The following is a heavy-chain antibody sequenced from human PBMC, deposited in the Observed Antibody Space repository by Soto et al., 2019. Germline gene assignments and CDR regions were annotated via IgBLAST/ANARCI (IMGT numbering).Heavy chain of an antibody. D-gene: IGHD3-3*01. Sequence: YVSLWLTCSLYGGTHSGYYWISLRQPRGKGLEWIGEINHTGGTHYNPSLKSRVTMSVDTSKNQFSLRLSSVTAADTAIYYCATRITVFGLLIPPFDPWGQGTQVTVS. J-gene: IGHJ5*02. CDR1: GGTHSGYY. V-gene: IGHV4-34*08. CDR2: INHTGGT. CDR3: ATRITVFGLLIPPFDP.